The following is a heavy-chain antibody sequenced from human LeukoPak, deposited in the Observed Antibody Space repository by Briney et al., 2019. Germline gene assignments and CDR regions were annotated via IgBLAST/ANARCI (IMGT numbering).Heavy chain of an antibody. Sequence: ASVKVSCKASGYTFTSYYMHWVRQAPGQGLEWMGIINPSGGSTSYAQKFQGRVTMTRGTSTSTVYMELSSLRSEDTAVCYCARESGDYYDSSGYNDYWGQGTLVTVSS. CDR3: ARESGDYYDSSGYNDY. J-gene: IGHJ4*02. CDR2: INPSGGST. CDR1: GYTFTSYY. V-gene: IGHV1-46*01. D-gene: IGHD3-22*01.